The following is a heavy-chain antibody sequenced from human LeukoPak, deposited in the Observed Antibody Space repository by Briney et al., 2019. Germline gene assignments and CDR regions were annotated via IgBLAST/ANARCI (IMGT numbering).Heavy chain of an antibody. CDR2: ITSSSSTI. J-gene: IGHJ6*04. Sequence: GGSLRLSCAASGFTFSSYNMNWVRQAPGKGLEWVSYITSSSSTIYYADSVKGRFTISRDNAKNSLYLQMNSLRAEDTAVYYCAELGITMIGGVWGKGTTVTISS. CDR3: AELGITMIGGV. CDR1: GFTFSSYN. D-gene: IGHD3-10*02. V-gene: IGHV3-48*04.